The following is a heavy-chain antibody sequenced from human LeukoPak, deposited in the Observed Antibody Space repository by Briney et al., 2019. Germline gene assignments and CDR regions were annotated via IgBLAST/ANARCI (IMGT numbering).Heavy chain of an antibody. CDR3: ARDIAVAGIDP. Sequence: GSSVKVSCKASGGTFSSYAISWVRQAPGQELEWMGRIIPIFGTANYAQKFQGRVTITTDESTSTAYMELSSLRPEDTAVYYCARDIAVAGIDPWGQGTLVTVSS. CDR1: GGTFSSYA. V-gene: IGHV1-69*05. CDR2: IIPIFGTA. D-gene: IGHD6-19*01. J-gene: IGHJ5*02.